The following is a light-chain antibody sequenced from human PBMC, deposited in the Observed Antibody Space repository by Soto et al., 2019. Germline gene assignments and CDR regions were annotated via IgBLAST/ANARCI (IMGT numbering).Light chain of an antibody. CDR1: KSVSNN. CDR2: HAS. CDR3: QQYNKWPLT. J-gene: IGKJ4*01. Sequence: EIVMTQSPATLSVSPGERAILSCRASKSVSNNLAWYQQKPGQAPSLLIYHASTRATGIPARFSGSGSGTEFTLTISSLQSEDFAVYYCQQYNKWPLTFGGGTKVEIK. V-gene: IGKV3-15*01.